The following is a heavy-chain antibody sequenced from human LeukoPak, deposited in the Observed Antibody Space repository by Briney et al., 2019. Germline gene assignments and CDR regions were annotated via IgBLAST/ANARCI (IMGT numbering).Heavy chain of an antibody. CDR1: GFTFSSYR. V-gene: IGHV3-21*01. CDR2: ISSGSGYI. Sequence: GGSLRLSCAASGFTFSSYRMNWVRQAPGKGLDWVSYISSGSGYIYYADSVKGRFTISRDNAKNSLYLQMNSLRAEDTAVYYCATDYGGKIWGQGTLVIVSS. CDR3: ATDYGGKI. D-gene: IGHD4-23*01. J-gene: IGHJ4*02.